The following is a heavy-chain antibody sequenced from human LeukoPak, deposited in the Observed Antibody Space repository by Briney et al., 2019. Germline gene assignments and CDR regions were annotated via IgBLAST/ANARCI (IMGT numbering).Heavy chain of an antibody. CDR3: ASSVFGGPVSCFAP. J-gene: IGHJ5*02. D-gene: IGHD3-16*01. CDR1: RYTFTRYG. V-gene: IGHV1-18*01. Sequence: GASVKVSCKPSRYTFTRYGIGWGRQAPGQGLEWMGWISAYNGNTNYAQKLQGRVTMTTDTSTSTAYMELRSLRSDDTAVYYFASSVFGGPVSCFAPWGQGTLVTVSS. CDR2: ISAYNGNT.